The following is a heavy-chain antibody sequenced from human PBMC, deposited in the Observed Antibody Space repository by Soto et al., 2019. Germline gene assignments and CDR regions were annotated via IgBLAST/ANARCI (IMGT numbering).Heavy chain of an antibody. V-gene: IGHV1-2*04. CDR1: GYTFTGYY. Sequence: QVQLVQSGAEVKKPGASVKVSCKASGYTFTGYYMHWVRQAPGQGLEWMGWINPNSGGTNYAQKFQRWVTMTRDTAISTAYMELSRLISDDTAVYYCARGSSGFGYLSVIGYYMDVWGKGTTVTVSS. CDR2: INPNSGGT. CDR3: ARGSSGFGYLSVIGYYMDV. D-gene: IGHD3-10*01. J-gene: IGHJ6*03.